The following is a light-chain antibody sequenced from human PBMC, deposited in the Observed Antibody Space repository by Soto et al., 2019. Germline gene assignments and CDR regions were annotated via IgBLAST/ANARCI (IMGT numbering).Light chain of an antibody. V-gene: IGKV1-5*02. Sequence: IQMTQCPSTLSTSLGDIVSIIFLAIQSIRRWLAWYQQKPGKAPKLLIYDASSLQSGVPSRFSGSGSGTEFTLTISSLQPEDFATYYCLQHNSYPRTWTFGQGTKVDI. CDR3: LQHNSYPRTWT. CDR1: QSIRRW. J-gene: IGKJ1*01. CDR2: DAS.